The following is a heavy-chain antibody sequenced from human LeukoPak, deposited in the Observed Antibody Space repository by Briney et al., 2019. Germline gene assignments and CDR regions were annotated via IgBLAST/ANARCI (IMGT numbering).Heavy chain of an antibody. J-gene: IGHJ4*02. CDR3: ANSGSCYSPFDY. Sequence: SVKVSCKASGGTFSSYAISWVRQAPGQGLEWMGGIIPIFGTANYAQKFQGRVTITADESTSTAYMELSSLRSEDTAVYYCANSGSCYSPFDYWGQGTLVTVSS. D-gene: IGHD1-26*01. V-gene: IGHV1-69*13. CDR1: GGTFSSYA. CDR2: IIPIFGTA.